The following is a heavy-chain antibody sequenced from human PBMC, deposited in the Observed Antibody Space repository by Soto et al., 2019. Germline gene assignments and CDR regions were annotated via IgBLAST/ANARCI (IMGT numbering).Heavy chain of an antibody. Sequence: QVQLVESGGGVVQPGRSLRLSCAASGFTVSSYAMHWVSQGPGKGLEWVAVISYDGSNKYYADSVKGRFTISRDNSKNPLYLQMNSLRAEDTAVYYCARDIPLFDYWGQGTLVTVSS. CDR2: ISYDGSNK. CDR1: GFTVSSYA. CDR3: ARDIPLFDY. V-gene: IGHV3-30-3*01. D-gene: IGHD2-2*02. J-gene: IGHJ4*02.